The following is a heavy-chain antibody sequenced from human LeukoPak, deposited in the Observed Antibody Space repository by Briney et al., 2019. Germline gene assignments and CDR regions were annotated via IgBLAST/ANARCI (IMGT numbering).Heavy chain of an antibody. J-gene: IGHJ6*02. CDR3: ASTRYCSSTSCYYYYYGMDV. Sequence: GGSLRLSCAASGFTFSSYAMHWVRQAPGKGLGWVAVISYDGSNKYYADSVKGRFTISRDNSKNTLYLQMNSLRAEDTAVYYCASTRYCSSTSCYYYYYGMDVWGQGTTVTVSS. CDR2: ISYDGSNK. D-gene: IGHD2-2*01. V-gene: IGHV3-30-3*01. CDR1: GFTFSSYA.